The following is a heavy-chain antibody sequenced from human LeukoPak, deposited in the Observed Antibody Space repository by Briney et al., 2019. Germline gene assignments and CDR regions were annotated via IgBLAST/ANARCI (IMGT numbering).Heavy chain of an antibody. Sequence: GGSLRLSCAASGFTFSSYGMHWVRQAPGKGREWVGVIWYDGSNKYYADSVKGRFTISRYNSKNTLYLQMNSLRAEDTAVYYCARDNWFGEPRDYFDYWGQGTLVTVSS. CDR3: ARDNWFGEPRDYFDY. J-gene: IGHJ4*02. CDR1: GFTFSSYG. V-gene: IGHV3-33*01. D-gene: IGHD3-10*01. CDR2: IWYDGSNK.